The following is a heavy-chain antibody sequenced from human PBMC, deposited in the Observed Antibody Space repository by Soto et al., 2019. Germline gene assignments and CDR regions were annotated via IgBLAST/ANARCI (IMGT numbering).Heavy chain of an antibody. CDR3: ARGRNGMDV. V-gene: IGHV1-8*01. CDR2: MNPNSGNT. J-gene: IGHJ6*02. Sequence: QVQLVQSGAEVKKPGASVKVSCKASGDTFTNYDINWVRQATGQGLEWMGRMNPNSGNTGYAQKFQGRVTMNRHTSITTAYMELSSLRSEDTAVYYCARGRNGMDVWGQGTTVTVSS. CDR1: GDTFTNYD.